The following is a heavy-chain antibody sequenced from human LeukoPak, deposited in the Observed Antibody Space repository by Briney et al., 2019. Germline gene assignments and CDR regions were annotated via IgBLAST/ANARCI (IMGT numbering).Heavy chain of an antibody. J-gene: IGHJ6*03. D-gene: IGHD3-22*01. V-gene: IGHV4-4*07. CDR2: IYTSGST. Sequence: SETLSLTCTASGGSISSYYWSWIRQPAGKGLEWIGRIYTSGSTNYNPSLKSRVTMSVDTSKNQSSLKLSSVTAADTAVYYCARVKYYYDSSGYYHIASGYYYYYYMDVWGKGTTVTVSS. CDR1: GGSISSYY. CDR3: ARVKYYYDSSGYYHIASGYYYYYYMDV.